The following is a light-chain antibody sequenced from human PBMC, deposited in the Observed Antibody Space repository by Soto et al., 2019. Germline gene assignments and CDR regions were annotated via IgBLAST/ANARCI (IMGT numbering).Light chain of an antibody. CDR2: DVS. Sequence: QSVLAQPASVSGSPGQSITISCTGTSSDIGDSNFVSWYQHHPGKAPKLLIYDVSDRPSRISSRFSGSKSANTASLTISGLQAEDEADYYCSSYTISGLFVFGTGTKVTVL. V-gene: IGLV2-14*01. J-gene: IGLJ1*01. CDR1: SSDIGDSNF. CDR3: SSYTISGLFV.